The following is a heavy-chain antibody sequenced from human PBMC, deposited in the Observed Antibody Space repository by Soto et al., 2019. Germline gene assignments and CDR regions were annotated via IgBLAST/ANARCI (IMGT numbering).Heavy chain of an antibody. J-gene: IGHJ6*02. CDR2: IYMNGST. V-gene: IGHV4-4*07. CDR1: GGPISSYY. CDR3: VRDGSSGWYYYGMDV. D-gene: IGHD6-19*01. Sequence: SETLSLTCTVSGGPISSYYWSWSRQPAGKGLEWIGRIYMNGSTNYNPSLKSRVTVSVDTSKSQFSLMLNSVTAADTAVYYCVRDGSSGWYYYGMDVWGQGTPVTVSS.